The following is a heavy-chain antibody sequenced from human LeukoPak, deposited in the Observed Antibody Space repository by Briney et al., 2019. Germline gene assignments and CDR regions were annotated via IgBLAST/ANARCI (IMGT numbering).Heavy chain of an antibody. CDR3: ARHGVDYDSRSGAFDI. CDR2: VFYTGAT. D-gene: IGHD3-22*01. Sequence: SETLSLTCSVSGGSITSNNNYWGWIRQSPGKGLEWIGSVFYTGATYFNSSLKSRLTISVDESENQFSLKLSSVTAADTAVYYCARHGVDYDSRSGAFDIWGQGTMVTVSS. CDR1: GGSITSNNNY. V-gene: IGHV4-39*01. J-gene: IGHJ3*02.